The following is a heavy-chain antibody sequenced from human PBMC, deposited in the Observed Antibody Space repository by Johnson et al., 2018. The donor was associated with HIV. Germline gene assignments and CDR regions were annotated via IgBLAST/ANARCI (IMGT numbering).Heavy chain of an antibody. D-gene: IGHD2-15*01. Sequence: QVQLVESGGGVVQPGRSLRLSCAASGFTFSSYGMHWVRQAPGKGLEWVAGMWYDGTKKNYADSVKGRFTISRDNSRNTVYLQMNSLRGEDTAVYYCARVWVVEVARGAFDIWGQGTMVTVSS. V-gene: IGHV3-33*01. CDR1: GFTFSSYG. J-gene: IGHJ3*02. CDR3: ARVWVVEVARGAFDI. CDR2: MWYDGTKK.